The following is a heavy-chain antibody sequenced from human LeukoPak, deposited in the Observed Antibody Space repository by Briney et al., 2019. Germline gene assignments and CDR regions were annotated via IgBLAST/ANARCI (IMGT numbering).Heavy chain of an antibody. CDR3: AKVTYYDILTGYSYYFDY. Sequence: GSLRLSCAASGFTFSSYGMGWVRQAPGKGLEWVSGISGSGGSTYYADSVKGRFTISRDNSKNTLYLQMNSLRAEDTAVYYCAKVTYYDILTGYSYYFDYWGQGTLVTVSS. CDR2: ISGSGGST. V-gene: IGHV3-23*01. CDR1: GFTFSSYG. D-gene: IGHD3-9*01. J-gene: IGHJ4*02.